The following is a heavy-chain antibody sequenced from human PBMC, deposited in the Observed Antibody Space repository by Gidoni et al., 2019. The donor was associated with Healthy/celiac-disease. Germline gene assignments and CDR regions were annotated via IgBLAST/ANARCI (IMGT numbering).Heavy chain of an antibody. D-gene: IGHD3-3*01. J-gene: IGHJ5*02. V-gene: IGHV1-3*01. CDR3: ARGGGFDP. Sequence: QVQLVQSGAEVKKPGASVKVSCKASGYTFTRYATHGVRQAPGQRLEWMGWINAGNGNTRFTQTFQGTVTITSDTSASTAYMELGSLKSEDTAVYYCARGGGFDPWGQGTLVTVSS. CDR2: INAGNGNT. CDR1: GYTFTRYA.